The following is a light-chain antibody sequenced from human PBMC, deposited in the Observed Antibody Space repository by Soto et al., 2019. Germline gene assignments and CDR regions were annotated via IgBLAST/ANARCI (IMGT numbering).Light chain of an antibody. CDR3: QQRSALPVT. J-gene: IGKJ2*01. V-gene: IGKV3-11*01. CDR1: QTISTG. CDR2: GAS. Sequence: EILLTQSPGTLSLSPGERATLCCRASQTISTGLAWYQQKPGQSPRLVIWGASDRATGIPARFSGSGSGTDFTLTISSLEPEDFAVYYCQQRSALPVTFGQGTKLEFK.